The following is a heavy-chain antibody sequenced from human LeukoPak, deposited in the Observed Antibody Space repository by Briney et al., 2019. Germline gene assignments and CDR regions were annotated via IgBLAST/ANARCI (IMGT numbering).Heavy chain of an antibody. CDR2: IYYSGST. V-gene: IGHV4-31*03. D-gene: IGHD6-19*01. J-gene: IGHJ5*02. Sequence: SQTLSLTCTVSGGSISSGGYYWSWIRQHPGKGLEWIGYIYYSGSTYYNPSLKSRVTISVDTSKNQFSLKLSSVTAADTAVYYCAISSGWYRNWFDPWGQGTLVTVSS. CDR3: AISSGWYRNWFDP. CDR1: GGSISSGGYY.